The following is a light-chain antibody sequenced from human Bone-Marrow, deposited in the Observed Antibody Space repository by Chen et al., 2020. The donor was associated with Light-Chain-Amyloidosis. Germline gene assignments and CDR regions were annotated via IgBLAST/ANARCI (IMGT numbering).Light chain of an antibody. CDR2: WAS. Sequence: DIVMTQSPDSLAVSLGERATLNCKSSQSLFFSSNNKNYLAWYQQKPRQPPKLLIYWASTRESGVPDRFSGSGSETDFTLAISSLQAEDVAVYYCQQSYSTPFTFGGGTKVEIK. CDR3: QQSYSTPFT. CDR1: QSLFFSSNNKNY. V-gene: IGKV4-1*01. J-gene: IGKJ4*01.